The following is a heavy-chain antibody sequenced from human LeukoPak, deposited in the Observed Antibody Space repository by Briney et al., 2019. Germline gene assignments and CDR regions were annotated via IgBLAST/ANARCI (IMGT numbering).Heavy chain of an antibody. CDR1: GGSISSSSYY. D-gene: IGHD3-22*01. J-gene: IGHJ4*02. Sequence: SETLSLTRTVSGGSISSSSYYWGWIRQPPGKGLEWIGSIYYSGSTYYNPSLKSRVTISVDTSKNQFSLKLSSVTAADTAVYYCARPYDSSLYYFDYWGQGTLVTVSS. CDR2: IYYSGST. CDR3: ARPYDSSLYYFDY. V-gene: IGHV4-39*01.